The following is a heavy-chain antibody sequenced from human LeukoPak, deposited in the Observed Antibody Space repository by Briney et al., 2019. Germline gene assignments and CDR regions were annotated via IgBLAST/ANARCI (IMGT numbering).Heavy chain of an antibody. CDR3: ARVDSSLIVVVPAAISGFDY. J-gene: IGHJ4*02. D-gene: IGHD2-2*01. V-gene: IGHV1-18*01. Sequence: GASVKVSCKASGYTFTSYGISWVRQAPGQGLEWMGWISAYNGNTNYAQKLQGRVTMTTDTSTSTAYMELRSLRSDDTAVYYCARVDSSLIVVVPAAISGFDYWGQGTLVTVSS. CDR1: GYTFTSYG. CDR2: ISAYNGNT.